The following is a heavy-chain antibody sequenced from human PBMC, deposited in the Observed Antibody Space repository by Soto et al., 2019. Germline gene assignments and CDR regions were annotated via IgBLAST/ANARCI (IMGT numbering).Heavy chain of an antibody. J-gene: IGHJ4*02. D-gene: IGHD2-8*02. CDR1: GFIFSSHW. CDR2: IKYDDSET. V-gene: IGHV3-7*05. Sequence: EVQLVESGGGLVQPVGSLRLSCEGSGFIFSSHWMGWVRQSPVRGLEWVANIKYDDSETPYMDFAKGRFTISRDNAKKTLYLQMTSLRVEDTAVYYCPAWSNSNGFDYWGQGTLVTVSS. CDR3: PAWSNSNGFDY.